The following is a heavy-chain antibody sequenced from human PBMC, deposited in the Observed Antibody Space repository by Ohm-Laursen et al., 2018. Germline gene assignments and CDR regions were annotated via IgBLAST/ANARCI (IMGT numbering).Heavy chain of an antibody. CDR3: ARDSRSSGRLKYFDY. CDR1: GFTVSSNY. D-gene: IGHD6-19*01. CDR2: IYSGGGT. Sequence: SLRLSCSASGFTVSSNYMNWVRQAPGKGLAWVAGIYSGGGTDYADSVKGRFSISRDNSKNTLYLQVSSLRAEDTAVYYCARDSRSSGRLKYFDYWGRGTLVTVSS. J-gene: IGHJ4*02. V-gene: IGHV3-66*01.